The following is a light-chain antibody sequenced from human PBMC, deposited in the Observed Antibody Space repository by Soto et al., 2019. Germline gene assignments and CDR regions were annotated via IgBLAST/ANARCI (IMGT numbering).Light chain of an antibody. CDR1: QNVNSN. CDR3: QQRSTWPLT. Sequence: EILLTQSPAIVSLSPGERATLSCRASQNVNSNFLAWYQQKPGQAPRLLIYDAPNRATGIPARFSGSGSGTDFSLTISSLEPEDLAVYYCQQRSTWPLTFGGGTKVDIK. CDR2: DAP. J-gene: IGKJ4*01. V-gene: IGKV3-11*01.